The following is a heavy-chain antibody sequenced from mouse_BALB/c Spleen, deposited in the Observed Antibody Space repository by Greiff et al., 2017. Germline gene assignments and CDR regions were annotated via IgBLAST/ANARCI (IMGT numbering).Heavy chain of an antibody. J-gene: IGHJ2*01. V-gene: IGHV5-12-2*01. CDR1: GFTFSSYT. Sequence: EVQGVESGGGLVQPGGSLKLSCAASGFTFSSYTMSWVRQTPEKRLEWVAYISNGGGSTYYPDTVKGRFTISRDNATNTLYLQMSSLKSEDTAMYYCARHSLLRSLFDYWGQGTTLTVPS. CDR3: ARHSLLRSLFDY. D-gene: IGHD1-1*01. CDR2: ISNGGGST.